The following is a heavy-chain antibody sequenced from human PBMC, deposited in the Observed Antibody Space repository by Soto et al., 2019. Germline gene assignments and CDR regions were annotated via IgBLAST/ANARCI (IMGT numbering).Heavy chain of an antibody. Sequence: PGGSLRLSCAASGFTFSSYWMHWVRQAPGKGLVWVSRIKGDGSSTSYADSVKGRFTISRDNAKNTLYLQMNSLRAEDTAVYYCTRDVYYDFWSGYSGYYYYYMDVWGKGTTVTVSS. CDR3: TRDVYYDFWSGYSGYYYYYMDV. D-gene: IGHD3-3*01. V-gene: IGHV3-74*01. CDR2: IKGDGSST. CDR1: GFTFSSYW. J-gene: IGHJ6*03.